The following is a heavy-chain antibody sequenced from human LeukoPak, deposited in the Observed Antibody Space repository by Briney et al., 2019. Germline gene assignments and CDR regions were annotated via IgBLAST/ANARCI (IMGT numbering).Heavy chain of an antibody. V-gene: IGHV7-4-1*02. CDR1: GYNFTNYA. CDR3: ATSLGAGSDAFAL. CDR2: INTNTGHP. J-gene: IGHJ3*01. Sequence: ASVTVSCKASGYNFTNYALNWVRQTPGQGLEWMGWINTNTGHPTYGQGFTARFVFSLDTSVSTAFLQISTLKPADTAIYYCATSLGAGSDAFALWGQGTMVTVSS. D-gene: IGHD1-1*01.